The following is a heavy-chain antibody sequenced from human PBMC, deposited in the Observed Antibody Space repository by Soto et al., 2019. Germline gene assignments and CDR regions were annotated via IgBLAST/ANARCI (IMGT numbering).Heavy chain of an antibody. Sequence: PSETLSLTCAVSGGSISSGTYSWTWIRQHPGKGLEWIGYIYNSGSTYYNPSLKSRVTISVDTSENQFSLKLTSVTAADTAVYYCARGVVVVAPSKYYCDYWGQGTLVTVSS. CDR1: GGSISSGTYS. CDR3: ARGVVVVAPSKYYCDY. CDR2: IYNSGST. J-gene: IGHJ4*02. D-gene: IGHD2-15*01. V-gene: IGHV4-31*11.